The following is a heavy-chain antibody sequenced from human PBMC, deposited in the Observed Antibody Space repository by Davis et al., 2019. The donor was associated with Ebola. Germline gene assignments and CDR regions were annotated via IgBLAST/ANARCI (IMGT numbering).Heavy chain of an antibody. CDR2: ISSSSTI. CDR1: GFTFSSYS. Sequence: GESLKISCAASGFTFSSYSMNWVRQAPGKGLEWVSYISSSSTIYYADSVKGRFTISRDNAKNSLYLQMNSLRDEDTAVYYCARVVGGSHTHFDYWGQGTLVTVSS. V-gene: IGHV3-48*02. D-gene: IGHD1-26*01. J-gene: IGHJ4*02. CDR3: ARVVGGSHTHFDY.